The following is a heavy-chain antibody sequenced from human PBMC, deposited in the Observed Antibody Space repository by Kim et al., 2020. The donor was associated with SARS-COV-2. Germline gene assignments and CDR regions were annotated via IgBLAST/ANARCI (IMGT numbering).Heavy chain of an antibody. CDR1: GFTFSSYA. CDR2: ISYDGSNK. J-gene: IGHJ3*02. Sequence: GGSLRLSCAASGFTFSSYAMHWVRQAPGKGLEWVAVISYDGSNKYYADSVKGRFTISRDNSKNTLYLQMNSLRAEDTAVYYCARDRREAGIAVAGIHGAFDIWGQGTMVTVSS. CDR3: ARDRREAGIAVAGIHGAFDI. V-gene: IGHV3-30*04. D-gene: IGHD6-19*01.